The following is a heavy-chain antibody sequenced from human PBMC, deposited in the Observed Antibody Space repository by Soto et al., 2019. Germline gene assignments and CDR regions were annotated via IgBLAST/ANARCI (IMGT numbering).Heavy chain of an antibody. CDR3: ARGGLEHIHY. Sequence: EVQLVESGGGLVQPGGSLRLSCAASGFNLGSYWMHWVRQAPGKGLAWVSRINDYGTTINYAESVEGRYTISRADVKSEVYFLKNTLRAEDTAVYCCARGGLEHIHYWGQGALVTVSS. J-gene: IGHJ4*02. CDR1: GFNLGSYW. CDR2: INDYGTTI. D-gene: IGHD1-1*01. V-gene: IGHV3-74*01.